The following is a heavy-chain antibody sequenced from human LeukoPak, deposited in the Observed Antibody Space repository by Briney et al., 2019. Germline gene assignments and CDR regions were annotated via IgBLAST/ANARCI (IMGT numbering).Heavy chain of an antibody. CDR2: MNPNSGNT. V-gene: IGHV1-8*01. J-gene: IGHJ4*02. CDR1: GYTFTTYD. CDR3: ACRIRGAPTDY. Sequence: GASVKVSCKASGYTFTTYDLNWVRQATGQGLEWMGWMNPNSGNTGYAQKFQGRVTMTRNISITTAYMELSNLTSEDTAVYYCACRIRGAPTDYWGQGTLVTVSS. D-gene: IGHD3-10*01.